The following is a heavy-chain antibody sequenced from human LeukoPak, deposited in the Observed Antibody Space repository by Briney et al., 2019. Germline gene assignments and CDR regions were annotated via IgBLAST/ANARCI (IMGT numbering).Heavy chain of an antibody. CDR3: ARAPNYDFWSGYGAFDY. Sequence: SETLSLTCTVSGGSISSYYWSWIRQPPGKGLEWIGYIYYSGSTNYNPSLKSRVTISVDTSKNQFSLKLSSVTAADTVVYYCARAPNYDFWSGYGAFDYWGQGTLVTVSS. CDR1: GGSISSYY. J-gene: IGHJ4*02. CDR2: IYYSGST. D-gene: IGHD3-3*01. V-gene: IGHV4-59*01.